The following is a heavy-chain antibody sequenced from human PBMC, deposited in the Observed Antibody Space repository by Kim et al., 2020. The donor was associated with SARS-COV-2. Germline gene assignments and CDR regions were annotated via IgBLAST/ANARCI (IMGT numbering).Heavy chain of an antibody. CDR2: IYHSGST. CDR1: GGSISSGGYS. J-gene: IGHJ4*02. D-gene: IGHD6-13*01. Sequence: SETLSLTCAVSGGSISSGGYSWSWIRQPPGKGLXWIXYIYHSGSTYYNPSLKSRVTISVDRSKNQFSLKLSSVTAADTAVXYCARVSSSSKEYYFDYWGQGTLVTVSX. CDR3: ARVSSSSKEYYFDY. V-gene: IGHV4-30-2*01.